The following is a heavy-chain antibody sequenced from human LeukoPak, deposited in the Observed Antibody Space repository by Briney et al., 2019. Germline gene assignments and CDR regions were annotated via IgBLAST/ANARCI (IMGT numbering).Heavy chain of an antibody. CDR3: ATGPPGYCSGGTCPDYYYYGMDV. Sequence: GGSLRLSCAASGFTFSSYAMSWVRQAPGKGLEWVSTISGSGGTIYYADSVKGRFTISRDNSKNTLYLQMNSLRAEDTAVYYCATGPPGYCSGGTCPDYYYYGMDVWGQGTTVTVSS. CDR1: GFTFSSYA. CDR2: ISGSGGTI. V-gene: IGHV3-23*01. J-gene: IGHJ6*02. D-gene: IGHD2-15*01.